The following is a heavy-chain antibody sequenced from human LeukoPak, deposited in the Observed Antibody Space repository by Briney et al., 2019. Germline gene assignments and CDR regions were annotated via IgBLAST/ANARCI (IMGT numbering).Heavy chain of an antibody. Sequence: SVKVSCKASGGTFSSYAISWVRQAPGQGLEWMGGILPIFGTANYAQKFQGRVTITADESTSTAYMELSSLRSEDTAVYYCAREGDQLERRAHYYYGMDVWGKGTTVTVSS. J-gene: IGHJ6*04. CDR2: ILPIFGTA. V-gene: IGHV1-69*13. CDR1: GGTFSSYA. CDR3: AREGDQLERRAHYYYGMDV. D-gene: IGHD1-1*01.